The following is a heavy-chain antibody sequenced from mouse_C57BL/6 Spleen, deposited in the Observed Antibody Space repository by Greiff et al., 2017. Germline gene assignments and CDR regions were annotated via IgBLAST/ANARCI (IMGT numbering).Heavy chain of an antibody. D-gene: IGHD1-1*01. Sequence: QVQLQQSGAELVRPGASVTLSCKASGYTFTDYEMHWVKQTPVHGLEWIGAIDPETGGTAYNQKFKGKAILTADKSSSTAYMELRSLTSEDSAVYYCTRRDYGREGYYFDYWGQGTTLTVSS. V-gene: IGHV1-15*01. CDR1: GYTFTDYE. CDR2: IDPETGGT. J-gene: IGHJ2*01. CDR3: TRRDYGREGYYFDY.